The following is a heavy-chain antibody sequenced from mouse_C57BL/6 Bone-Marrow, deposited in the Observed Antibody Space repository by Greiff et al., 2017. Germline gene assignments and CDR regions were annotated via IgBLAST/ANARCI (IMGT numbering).Heavy chain of an antibody. CDR2: ISSGGSYT. J-gene: IGHJ3*01. D-gene: IGHD1-1*01. Sequence: EVQLVESGGDLVKPGGSLKLSCAASGFTFSSYGMSWVRQTPDKRLEWVATISSGGSYTYYPDSVKGRFTISRDNAKNTLYLQMSSLKSEDTAMYYCARLPDYYGSSDGWFAYWGQGTLVTVSA. CDR1: GFTFSSYG. V-gene: IGHV5-6*01. CDR3: ARLPDYYGSSDGWFAY.